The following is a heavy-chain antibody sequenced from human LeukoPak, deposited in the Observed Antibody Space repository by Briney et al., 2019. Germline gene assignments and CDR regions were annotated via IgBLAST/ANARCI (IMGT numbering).Heavy chain of an antibody. Sequence: SETLSLTCTVSGGSISSSSYYWSWIRQPPGKGLEWIGEINHSGSTNYNPSLKSRVTISVDTSKNQFPLKLSSVTAADTAVYYCARSRYSSGWRGTHRVNAFDIWGQGTMVAVSS. V-gene: IGHV4-39*06. J-gene: IGHJ3*02. CDR1: GGSISSSSYY. CDR2: INHSGST. CDR3: ARSRYSSGWRGTHRVNAFDI. D-gene: IGHD6-19*01.